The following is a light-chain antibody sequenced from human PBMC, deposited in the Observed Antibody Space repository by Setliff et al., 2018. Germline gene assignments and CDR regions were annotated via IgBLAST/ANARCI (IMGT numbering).Light chain of an antibody. J-gene: IGLJ1*01. CDR3: CSYAGSSIPYV. CDR2: EVS. CDR1: SSDVGDYKY. Sequence: QSALTQPASVSGSPGQSITISCTGTSSDVGDYKYVSWYQQLPGKAPKLIIFEVSNRPSGIPNRFSGSKSGNTASLTISGLQAEDEADYYCCSYAGSSIPYVFGTGTKVTVL. V-gene: IGLV2-14*01.